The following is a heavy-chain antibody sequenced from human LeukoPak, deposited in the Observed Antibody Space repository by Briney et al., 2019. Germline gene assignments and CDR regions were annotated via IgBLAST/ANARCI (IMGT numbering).Heavy chain of an antibody. V-gene: IGHV1-2*02. CDR1: GYTFTSYY. J-gene: IGHJ1*01. D-gene: IGHD6-19*01. Sequence: ASVTVSCKASGYTFTSYYMHWVRQAPGQGLEWMGWINPNSGGTNYAQKFQGRVTMTRDTSISTAYMELSRLRSDDTAVYYCARDRGGSGWTEYFQHWGQGTLVTVSS. CDR3: ARDRGGSGWTEYFQH. CDR2: INPNSGGT.